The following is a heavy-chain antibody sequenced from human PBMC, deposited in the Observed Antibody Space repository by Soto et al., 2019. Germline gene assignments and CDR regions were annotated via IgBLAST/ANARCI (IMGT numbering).Heavy chain of an antibody. Sequence: KPSETLSLTCIVSGDSITNFHWSWIRQPPGKGLEWIGYVYFSGSTKYNPSLKSRVIMSIDTSKNEFSLKLTSVTAADSAAYFCAAYDSEGYFDYWGQGALVTVSS. V-gene: IGHV4-59*03. CDR3: AAYDSEGYFDY. CDR1: GDSITNFH. J-gene: IGHJ4*02. D-gene: IGHD3-9*01. CDR2: VYFSGST.